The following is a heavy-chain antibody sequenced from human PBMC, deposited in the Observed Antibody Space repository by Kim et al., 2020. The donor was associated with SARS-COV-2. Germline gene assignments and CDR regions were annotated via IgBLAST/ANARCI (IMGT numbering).Heavy chain of an antibody. CDR3: ASLMPAAILEY. V-gene: IGHV4-39*01. CDR1: GGSISSSTYY. J-gene: IGHJ4*02. Sequence: SETLSLTCTVSGGSISSSTYYWGWIRQPPGTGLEWIGSIYYSGSTYYTPSLKSRVTISINRSKNQFSLKLNSVTAADTAVYYCASLMPAAILEYWGQGTLVTVSS. CDR2: IYYSGST. D-gene: IGHD2-2*01.